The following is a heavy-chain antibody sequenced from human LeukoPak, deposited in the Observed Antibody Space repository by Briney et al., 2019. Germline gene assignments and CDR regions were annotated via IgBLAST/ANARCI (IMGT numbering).Heavy chain of an antibody. V-gene: IGHV1-8*01. D-gene: IGHD7-27*01. Sequence: ASVKVFCKASGYTFSSYDIKCMRQATGQRPELMGWMSPNSGDTGYAQKFQDRVTMTRNTSISTAYMELSSLRSDDTAVYYCARGPPNWGYDYWGPGTLVTVSS. CDR2: MSPNSGDT. J-gene: IGHJ4*02. CDR1: GYTFSSYD. CDR3: ARGPPNWGYDY.